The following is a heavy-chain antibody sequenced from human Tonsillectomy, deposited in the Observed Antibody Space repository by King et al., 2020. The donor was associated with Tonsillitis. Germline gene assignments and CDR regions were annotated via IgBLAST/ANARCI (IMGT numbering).Heavy chain of an antibody. CDR3: ARDPGYVILTGYQGFDS. V-gene: IGHV3-21*01. J-gene: IGHJ4*02. D-gene: IGHD3-9*01. CDR1: GFTFSTYS. Sequence: VQLVESGGGLVKPGGSLRLSCAASGFTFSTYSMNWVRQAPGKGLEWVSFSSSSSSYIYYADSVKGRFTISRDNAKNSLYLQMNSLRAEDTAVYYCARDPGYVILTGYQGFDSWGQGTLVTVSS. CDR2: SSSSSSYI.